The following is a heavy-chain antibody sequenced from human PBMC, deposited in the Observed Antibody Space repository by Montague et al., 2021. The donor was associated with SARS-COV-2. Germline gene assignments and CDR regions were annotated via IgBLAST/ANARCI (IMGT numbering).Heavy chain of an antibody. CDR2: IDWDXDK. D-gene: IGHD1-1*01. Sequence: PALVKPTQTLTLTCTFSGFSLSTSGMCVSWIRQPPGKALEWLALIDWDXDKYYSTSLKTRLTISKDTSKNQVVLTMTNMDPVDTATYYCARINSDPLDYYYYGMDVWGQGTTVTASS. J-gene: IGHJ6*02. CDR3: ARINSDPLDYYYYGMDV. CDR1: GFSLSTSGMC. V-gene: IGHV2-70*01.